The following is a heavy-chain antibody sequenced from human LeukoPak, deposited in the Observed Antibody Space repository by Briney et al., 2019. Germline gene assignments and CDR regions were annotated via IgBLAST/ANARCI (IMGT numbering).Heavy chain of an antibody. CDR3: TREGVNAPDGSGYHRDAFDI. CDR1: GGSFSNYV. CDR2: IIPVLGVS. D-gene: IGHD3-22*01. Sequence: SVKVSCKASGGSFSNYVITWVRQAPGQGLEWMGRIIPVLGVSNFARTFQGRVTITADKSTNTAHMELSRLESGDTAVYYCTREGVNAPDGSGYHRDAFDIWGQGTVVIVSS. V-gene: IGHV1-69*04. J-gene: IGHJ3*02.